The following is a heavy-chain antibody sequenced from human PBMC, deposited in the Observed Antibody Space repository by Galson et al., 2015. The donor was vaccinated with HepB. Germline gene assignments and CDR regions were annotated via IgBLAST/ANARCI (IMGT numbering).Heavy chain of an antibody. CDR1: GFTFSSYA. CDR2: ISYDGSNK. Sequence: LRLSCAASGFTFSSYAMHWVRQAPGKGLEWVAVISYDGSNKYYADSVKGRFTISRDNSKNTLYLQMNSLRAEDTAVYYCARDNCSGGSCYSYFDYYYMDVWGKGTTVTVSS. D-gene: IGHD2-15*01. CDR3: ARDNCSGGSCYSYFDYYYMDV. V-gene: IGHV3-30-3*01. J-gene: IGHJ6*03.